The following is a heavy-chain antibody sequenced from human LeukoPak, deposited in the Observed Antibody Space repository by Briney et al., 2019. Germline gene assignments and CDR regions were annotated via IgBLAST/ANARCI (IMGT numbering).Heavy chain of an antibody. J-gene: IGHJ4*02. V-gene: IGHV1-2*02. CDR3: ASSCSGGSCYSLFDY. CDR1: GYTFTGYY. CDR2: INPNSGGT. D-gene: IGHD2-15*01. Sequence: GASVKVSCKASGYTFTGYYMHLVRQAPGQGLEWMGWINPNSGGTNYAQRFQGRVTMTWDTSISTAYMELSRLRSDDTAVYYCASSCSGGSCYSLFDYGGQGTLVSVSS.